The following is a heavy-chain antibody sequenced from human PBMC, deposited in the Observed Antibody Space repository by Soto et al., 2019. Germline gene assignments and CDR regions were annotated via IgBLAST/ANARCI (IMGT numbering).Heavy chain of an antibody. CDR1: GGSFSGYY. V-gene: IGHV4-34*01. CDR2: IYHSGST. CDR3: ARVRPYYYDSSGYPANYFDY. J-gene: IGHJ4*02. D-gene: IGHD3-22*01. Sequence: SETLSLTCAVYGGSFSGYYWSWIRQPPGKGLEWIGSIYHSGSTYYNPSLKSRVTISVDTSKNQFSLKLSSVTAADTAVYYCARVRPYYYDSSGYPANYFDYWGQGTLVTVSS.